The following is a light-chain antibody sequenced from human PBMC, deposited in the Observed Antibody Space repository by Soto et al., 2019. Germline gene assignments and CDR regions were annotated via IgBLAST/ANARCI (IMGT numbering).Light chain of an antibody. CDR1: QSVSNF. CDR3: QQRSNWPPIT. V-gene: IGKV3-11*01. CDR2: DAS. Sequence: EIVLAQFPATLSLAPRDTATLSCKASQSVSNFLAWYQQRPGQAPRLLLFDASNRATGTPPRFRGSGFGTDFYLTISSLEPEDFAVYFCQQRSNWPPITFGQGTRLEIK. J-gene: IGKJ5*01.